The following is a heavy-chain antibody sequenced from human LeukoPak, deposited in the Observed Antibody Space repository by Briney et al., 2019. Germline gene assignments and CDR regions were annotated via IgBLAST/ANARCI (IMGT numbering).Heavy chain of an antibody. J-gene: IGHJ6*03. V-gene: IGHV1-24*01. D-gene: IGHD4-17*01. Sequence: GASVKVSCKVSGYTLTELSMHWVRQAPGKGLEWMGGFDPEDGETIYAQKFQGRVTMTEDTSTDTAYMELSSLRSEDTAVYYCATVELPPDYGDYSYYYYYYMDVWGKGTTVTVSS. CDR1: GYTLTELS. CDR3: ATVELPPDYGDYSYYYYYYMDV. CDR2: FDPEDGET.